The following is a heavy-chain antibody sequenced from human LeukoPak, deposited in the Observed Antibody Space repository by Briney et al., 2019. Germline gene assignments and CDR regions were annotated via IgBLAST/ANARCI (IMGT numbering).Heavy chain of an antibody. Sequence: PGGSLRLSCAASGFPFSSYAMSWVPQAPGKGLQWVSAISGSGGSIYYADSVKGRFTISRDNSKNTLYLQMNSLRAEDTAVDYCGKSGYSGSWYYYYYMDVWGKGTTVTVSS. CDR2: ISGSGGSI. CDR1: GFPFSSYA. V-gene: IGHV3-23*01. J-gene: IGHJ6*03. CDR3: GKSGYSGSWYYYYYMDV. D-gene: IGHD5-12*01.